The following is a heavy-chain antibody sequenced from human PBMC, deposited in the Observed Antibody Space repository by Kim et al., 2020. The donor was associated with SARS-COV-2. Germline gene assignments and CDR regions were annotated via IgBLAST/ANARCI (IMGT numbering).Heavy chain of an antibody. J-gene: IGHJ6*02. CDR3: AKDIAAAGTSGYYYGMDV. Sequence: KGRVTISRDNAKNSMYLQMNSLRAEDTALYYCAKDIAAAGTSGYYYGMDVWGQGTTVTVSS. D-gene: IGHD6-13*01. V-gene: IGHV3-9*01.